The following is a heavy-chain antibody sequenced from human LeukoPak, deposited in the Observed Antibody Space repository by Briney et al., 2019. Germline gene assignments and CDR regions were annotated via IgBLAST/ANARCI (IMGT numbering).Heavy chain of an antibody. CDR2: IWYDGSNK. CDR3: AKAFEYYDSSGNFPYFDY. CDR1: GFTFSSYG. D-gene: IGHD3-22*01. Sequence: PGGSLRFSCAASGFTFSSYGMHWVRQAPGKGLEWVAVIWYDGSNKYYADSVKGRFTISRDNSKNTLYLQMNSLRAEDTAVYYCAKAFEYYDSSGNFPYFDYWGQGTLVTVSS. V-gene: IGHV3-33*06. J-gene: IGHJ4*02.